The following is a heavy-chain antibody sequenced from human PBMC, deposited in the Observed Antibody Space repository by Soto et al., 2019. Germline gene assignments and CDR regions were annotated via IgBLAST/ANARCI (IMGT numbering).Heavy chain of an antibody. J-gene: IGHJ4*02. V-gene: IGHV3-30*04. Sequence: QVQLVESGGGVVQPGRSLRLSCAASGFTFSSYAMHWVRQAPGKGLEWVAVIAYDGRNKYYADSVKGRFTISRDNSKNTRYLQMNSLSIEDTAVYYCARELERVFDYWGQGTLVTVSS. D-gene: IGHD1-1*01. CDR2: IAYDGRNK. CDR3: ARELERVFDY. CDR1: GFTFSSYA.